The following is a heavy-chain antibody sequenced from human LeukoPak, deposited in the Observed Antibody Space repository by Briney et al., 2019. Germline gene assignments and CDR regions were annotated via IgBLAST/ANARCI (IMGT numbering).Heavy chain of an antibody. D-gene: IGHD2-2*01. CDR2: IKEDGSDK. J-gene: IGHJ4*02. CDR1: GFTFSSYW. V-gene: IGHV3-7*01. CDR3: VRDTYRFDDY. Sequence: GGSLRLSCAASGFTFSSYWMTWVRQAPGKGLEWVATIKEDGSDKYYVDSVKGRFTISRDNAKNSLYLQMNSLRAEDTATYYCVRDTYRFDDYWGQGTLVTVSS.